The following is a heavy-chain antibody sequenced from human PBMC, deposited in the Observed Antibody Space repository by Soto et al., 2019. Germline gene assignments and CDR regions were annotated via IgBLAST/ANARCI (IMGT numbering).Heavy chain of an antibody. Sequence: QVQLVQSGAEVKKPGSSVMVSCKASGGTFSSYTISWVRQAPGQGLEWMGRIIPILGIANYAQKFQGRVTITADKSTITAYMELSSLRSEDTAVYYCARTAAGPFDYWGQGTLVTVSS. D-gene: IGHD6-25*01. CDR2: IIPILGIA. V-gene: IGHV1-69*02. CDR3: ARTAAGPFDY. CDR1: GGTFSSYT. J-gene: IGHJ4*02.